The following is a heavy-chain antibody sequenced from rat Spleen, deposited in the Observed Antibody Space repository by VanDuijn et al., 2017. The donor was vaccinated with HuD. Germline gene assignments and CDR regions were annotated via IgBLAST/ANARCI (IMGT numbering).Heavy chain of an antibody. CDR3: ARADTTGMRYYFDY. J-gene: IGHJ2*01. Sequence: EVQLQESGPGLVKPSQSLSLTCSVTGYSITSSYRWNWIRKFPGNKLEWMGYINSAGSTNYNPSLKSRISITRDTSKNQFFLQVNSVTTEDTATYYCARADTTGMRYYFDYWGQGVMVTVSS. CDR2: INSAGST. V-gene: IGHV3-3*01. CDR1: GYSITSSYR. D-gene: IGHD1-7*01.